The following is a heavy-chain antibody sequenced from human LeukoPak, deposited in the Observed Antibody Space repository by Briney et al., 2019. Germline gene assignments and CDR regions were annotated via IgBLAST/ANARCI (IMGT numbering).Heavy chain of an antibody. J-gene: IGHJ4*02. CDR1: GGSFSGYY. CDR3: ARERGCVEDSSGYCPNDY. CDR2: INHSGST. V-gene: IGHV4-34*01. D-gene: IGHD3-22*01. Sequence: SETLSLTCAVYGGSFSGYYWNWIRQPPGKGLEWIGEINHSGSTNYNPSLKSRVTISVDTSKNQFSLKLSSVTAEDTAVYYCARERGCVEDSSGYCPNDYWGQGTLVTVSS.